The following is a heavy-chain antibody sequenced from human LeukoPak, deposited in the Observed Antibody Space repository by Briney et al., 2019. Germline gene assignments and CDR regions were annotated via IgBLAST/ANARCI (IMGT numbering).Heavy chain of an antibody. D-gene: IGHD6-19*01. Sequence: IGRIYHSGRTYYNPSLKSRVTISGETCKHKFSLKLSSVTAADTAVYYCATEVGQWLVRTWGQGTLVTVSS. J-gene: IGHJ5*02. CDR2: IYHSGRT. V-gene: IGHV4-38-2*01. CDR3: ATEVGQWLVRT.